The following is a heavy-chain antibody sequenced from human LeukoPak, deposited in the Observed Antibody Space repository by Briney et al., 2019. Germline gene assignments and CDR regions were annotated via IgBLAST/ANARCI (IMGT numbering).Heavy chain of an antibody. Sequence: SETLSLTCTVSGDSISTYYWSWIRQPPGKGLEWIGYIYYRVTSDYNPSPKSRVTMSVDMSTRQISLKLSSVTAADTAVYYCARAGGGDGSGSRWGPRTLVTAAS. CDR2: IYYRVTS. D-gene: IGHD3-10*01. J-gene: IGHJ4*02. V-gene: IGHV4-59*12. CDR1: GDSISTYY. CDR3: ARAGGGDGSGSR.